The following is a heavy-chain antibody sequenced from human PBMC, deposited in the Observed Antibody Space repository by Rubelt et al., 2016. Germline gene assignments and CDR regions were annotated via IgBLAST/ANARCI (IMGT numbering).Heavy chain of an antibody. Sequence: EVQLVESGGGLVKPGGSLRLSCVASGFIFNDYSMNWVRQPPGKGLEWVSSISSGSTYKYLSDSVKGRFTVSRDNTKKSLYLQMDSLRAEDTAVYFCARGPTIIGTYLNWIDSWGQGILVTVSS. J-gene: IGHJ4*02. V-gene: IGHV3-21*01. D-gene: IGHD1-26*01. CDR1: GFIFNDYS. CDR3: ARGPTIIGTYLNWIDS. CDR2: ISSGSTYK.